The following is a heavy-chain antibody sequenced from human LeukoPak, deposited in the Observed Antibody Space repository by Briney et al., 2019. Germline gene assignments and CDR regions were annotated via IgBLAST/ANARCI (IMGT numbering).Heavy chain of an antibody. CDR1: GFPYANTW. CDR3: AIGGTYGSGS. D-gene: IGHD3-10*01. J-gene: IGHJ4*02. CDR2: INNDGSTT. Sequence: GGSLRLSCAASGFPYANTWMHWVRQGPGKGLVWVSLINNDGSTTNYADSVKGRFTISRDNAKNTVYLQMNSLRAEDTAVYYCAIGGTYGSGSWGQGTLVTVSS. V-gene: IGHV3-74*01.